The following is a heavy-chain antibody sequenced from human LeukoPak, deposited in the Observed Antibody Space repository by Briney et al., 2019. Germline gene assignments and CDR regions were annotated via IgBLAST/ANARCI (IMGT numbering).Heavy chain of an antibody. V-gene: IGHV3-30*01. J-gene: IGHJ3*02. D-gene: IGHD2-2*01. CDR1: GFTFSSYA. CDR2: ISYDGSNK. Sequence: GGSLRLSCAASGFTFSSYAMHWVRQAPGKGLEWVAVISYDGSNKYYADSVKGRFTISRDNSKNTLYLQMNSLRAEDTAVYYCASLPGVDAFDIWGQGTMVTVSS. CDR3: ASLPGVDAFDI.